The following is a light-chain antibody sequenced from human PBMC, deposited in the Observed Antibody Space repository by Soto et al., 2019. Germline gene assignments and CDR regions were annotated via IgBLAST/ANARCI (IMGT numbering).Light chain of an antibody. Sequence: EIQMTQSPSTLSASVGDRVTITCRASQSISSWLAWYQQKPGKAPKLLIYDASSLESGVPSRFRGSGSGTDFTLTISSLQPDDFATYYCQQYNSYSQTFGQGTKVDIK. V-gene: IGKV1-5*01. CDR1: QSISSW. CDR2: DAS. CDR3: QQYNSYSQT. J-gene: IGKJ1*01.